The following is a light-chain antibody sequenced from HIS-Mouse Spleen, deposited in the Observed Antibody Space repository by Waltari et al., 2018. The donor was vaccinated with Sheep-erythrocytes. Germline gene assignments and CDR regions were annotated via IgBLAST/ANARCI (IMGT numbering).Light chain of an antibody. J-gene: IGLJ3*02. Sequence: QSALTKPRAVSGPPGQSVPISCPGTSSDVGGYKYASWYQQHPGKAPQLMIYGVSTRPSGVPDRFSGSKSGNTASLTISGLQAEDEADYYCCSYAGSYTWVFGGGTKLTVL. CDR1: SSDVGGYKY. CDR2: GVS. V-gene: IGLV2-11*01. CDR3: CSYAGSYTWV.